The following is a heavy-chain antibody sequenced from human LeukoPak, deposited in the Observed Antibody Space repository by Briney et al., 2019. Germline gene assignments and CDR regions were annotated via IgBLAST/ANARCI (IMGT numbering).Heavy chain of an antibody. Sequence: GGSLRLSCAASGFTFSSYEMNWVRQAPGKGLEWVSYISSSGSTIYYADSVKGRFTISRDNAKNSLYLQMNSLRAEDTAVYYCARRSYSPPALRGSVNYYMDVWGKGTTVTVSS. J-gene: IGHJ6*03. CDR2: ISSSGSTI. D-gene: IGHD3-10*01. V-gene: IGHV3-48*03. CDR1: GFTFSSYE. CDR3: ARRSYSPPALRGSVNYYMDV.